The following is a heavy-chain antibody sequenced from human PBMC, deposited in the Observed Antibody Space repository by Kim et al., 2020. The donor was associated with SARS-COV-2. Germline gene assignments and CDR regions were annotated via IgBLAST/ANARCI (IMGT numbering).Heavy chain of an antibody. V-gene: IGHV3-21*01. CDR3: ARLGPYDYCWGGYSA. Sequence: GGSLRLSCAASGFTFSSYSMNWVRQAPGKGLEWVSCISSSGSYIYYADSVKGRFTISRDNAKNSLYLQMNSLRAEDTAVYYSARLGPYDYCWGGYSAWGQGTLVTVSS. CDR1: GFTFSSYS. CDR2: ISSSGSYI. D-gene: IGHD3-16*01. J-gene: IGHJ4*02.